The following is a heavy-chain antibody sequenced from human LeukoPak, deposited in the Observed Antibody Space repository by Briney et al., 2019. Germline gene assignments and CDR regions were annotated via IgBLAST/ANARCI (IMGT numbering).Heavy chain of an antibody. CDR2: ISGGGGST. J-gene: IGHJ4*02. D-gene: IGHD3-3*01. CDR1: GFNFSSYA. V-gene: IGHV3-23*01. CDR3: AKDETIFGVVISY. Sequence: PGGSLRLSCAASGFNFSSYAMSWVRQAPGKGLQWVSAISGGGGSTDYADLVKGRFSISRDNSKNTLFLQMNSLRAEDTAVYYCAKDETIFGVVISYWGQGPLVTVSS.